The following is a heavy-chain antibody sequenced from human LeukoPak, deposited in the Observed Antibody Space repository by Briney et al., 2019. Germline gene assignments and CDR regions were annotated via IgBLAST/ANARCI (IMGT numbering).Heavy chain of an antibody. CDR2: IKSKTDGGTT. D-gene: IGHD3-16*01. CDR3: TTNFYDSDPFDY. J-gene: IGHJ4*02. CDR1: GFTFSNAW. V-gene: IGHV3-15*01. Sequence: GGSLRLSCAASGFTFSNAWMSWVRQAPGKGLEWVGRIKSKTDGGTTDYAAPVKDRFTISRDDSKNTLYLQMNSLKTEDTAVYYCTTNFYDSDPFDYWGQGTLVTVSS.